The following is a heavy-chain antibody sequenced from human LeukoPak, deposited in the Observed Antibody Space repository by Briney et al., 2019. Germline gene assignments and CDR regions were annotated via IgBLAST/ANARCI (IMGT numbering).Heavy chain of an antibody. D-gene: IGHD3-22*01. J-gene: IGHJ5*02. Sequence: SQTLSLTCAISGDSVSSNTAAWNWIRQSPSRGLEWLGRTYYRSKWYNDYAVSVKSRITINPDTSKNQFSLQLNSVTPEDTAVYYCAREGYYDSSVTDNWFDPWGQGTLVTVSS. CDR2: TYYRSKWYN. CDR3: AREGYYDSSVTDNWFDP. CDR1: GDSVSSNTAA. V-gene: IGHV6-1*01.